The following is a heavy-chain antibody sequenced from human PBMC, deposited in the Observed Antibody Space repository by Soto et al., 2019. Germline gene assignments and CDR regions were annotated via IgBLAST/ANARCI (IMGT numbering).Heavy chain of an antibody. CDR1: GGPIKTGDYY. V-gene: IGHV4-30-4*01. J-gene: IGHJ4*02. CDR3: ARAGFSYGHLLF. D-gene: IGHD3-10*01. CDR2: VFYSGAT. Sequence: SETLSLTCNVSGGPIKTGDYYWNWIRQPPGKGLEWIGYVFYSGATNYSPSLKSRAAISMDTSKNQFSLSLTSATAADTAVYYCARAGFSYGHLLFWGQGIRVTVSS.